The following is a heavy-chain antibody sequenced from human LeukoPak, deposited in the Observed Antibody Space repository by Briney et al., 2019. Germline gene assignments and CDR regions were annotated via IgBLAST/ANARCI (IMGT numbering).Heavy chain of an antibody. D-gene: IGHD3-22*01. CDR3: AYSSGYRGAFDI. Sequence: GASVKVPCKASGYTFTSYYMHWVRQAPGQGLEWMGIINPSCGSTSYAQKFQGRVTMTRDTSTSTVYMELSSLRSEDTAVYYCAYSSGYRGAFDIWGQGTVVTVSS. CDR1: GYTFTSYY. V-gene: IGHV1-46*01. J-gene: IGHJ3*02. CDR2: INPSCGST.